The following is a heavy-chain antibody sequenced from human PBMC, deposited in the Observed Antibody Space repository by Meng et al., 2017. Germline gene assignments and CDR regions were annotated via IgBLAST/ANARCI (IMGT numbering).Heavy chain of an antibody. Sequence: EVQLMESGGGLVQPGGALKLSCAASGFTFSGSIMHWVRQASGKGLEWVGRIRTKRNNYAAEYVASVEGRFTISRDDSKNTLYPQMNSLKTEDTAVYYCVKEAWYYDRWGQGTLVTVSS. CDR1: GFTFSGSI. CDR3: VKEAWYYDR. D-gene: IGHD3-16*01. CDR2: IRTKRNNYAA. V-gene: IGHV3-73*02. J-gene: IGHJ4*02.